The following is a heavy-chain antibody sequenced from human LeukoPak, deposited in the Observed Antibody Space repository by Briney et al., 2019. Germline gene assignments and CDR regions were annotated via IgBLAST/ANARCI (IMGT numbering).Heavy chain of an antibody. Sequence: PGGSLRLSCAASGFTFSSYWLSWVRQAPGKGLEWVANIKQDGSEKYYVDSVKGRFTISRDNAKNSLYLQMSSLRAEDTAVYYCARGGDYGDYDFFDYWGQGTLVTVSS. J-gene: IGHJ4*02. D-gene: IGHD4-17*01. CDR2: IKQDGSEK. CDR3: ARGGDYGDYDFFDY. V-gene: IGHV3-7*01. CDR1: GFTFSSYW.